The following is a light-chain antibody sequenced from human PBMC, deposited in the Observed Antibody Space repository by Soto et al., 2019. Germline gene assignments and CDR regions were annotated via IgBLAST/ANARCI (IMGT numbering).Light chain of an antibody. CDR3: QQLNSYLTWT. J-gene: IGKJ1*01. CDR2: AAS. Sequence: IQLTQSPSSLSASVGDRVTITCRASQGISSYLAWYQQKPGKAPKLLIYAASTLQSGVPSRFSGSGSGTDFTLTIISLQPEDFAPYYCQQLNSYLTWTFGQGTKEEIK. V-gene: IGKV1-9*01. CDR1: QGISSY.